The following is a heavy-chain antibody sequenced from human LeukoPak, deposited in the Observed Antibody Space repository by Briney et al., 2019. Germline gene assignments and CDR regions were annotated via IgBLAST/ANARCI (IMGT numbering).Heavy chain of an antibody. V-gene: IGHV4-4*07. CDR3: VHYYDSSGRGY. Sequence: PSETLSLTCTVSGGSISSYYWSWIRQPAGEGLEWIGRIYTSGSTNYNPSLKSRVTISVDKSKNQFSLKLSSVTAADTAVYYCVHYYDSSGRGYWGQGTLVTVSS. CDR2: IYTSGST. CDR1: GGSISSYY. J-gene: IGHJ4*02. D-gene: IGHD3-22*01.